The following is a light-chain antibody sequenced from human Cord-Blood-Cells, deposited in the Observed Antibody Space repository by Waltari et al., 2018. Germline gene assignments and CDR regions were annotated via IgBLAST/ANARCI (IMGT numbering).Light chain of an antibody. J-gene: IGLJ2*01. Sequence: QSALTQPPSASGSPGQTVTIPFTGTSSDAGGYNYVSWYQQHPGKAPKLMIYEVSKRPSGVPDRFSGSKSGNTASLTVSGLQAEDEADYYCSSYAGSNNLVFGGGTKLTVL. CDR1: SSDAGGYNY. CDR3: SSYAGSNNLV. CDR2: EVS. V-gene: IGLV2-8*01.